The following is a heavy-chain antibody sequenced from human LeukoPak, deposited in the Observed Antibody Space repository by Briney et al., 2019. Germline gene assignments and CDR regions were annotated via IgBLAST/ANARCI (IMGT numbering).Heavy chain of an antibody. CDR1: GGSSSSYY. Sequence: SETLSLTCTVSGGSSSSYYWSWIRQRPGKGLEWIGYIYYSGSTNYNPSLKSRVTISVDTSKNQFSLKLSSVTAADTAVYYCARVSMITFGGVIAHFDYWGQGTLVTVSS. CDR2: IYYSGST. J-gene: IGHJ4*02. D-gene: IGHD3-16*02. CDR3: ARVSMITFGGVIAHFDY. V-gene: IGHV4-59*01.